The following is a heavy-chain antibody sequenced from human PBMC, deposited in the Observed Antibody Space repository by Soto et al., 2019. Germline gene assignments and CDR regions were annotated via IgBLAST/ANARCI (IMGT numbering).Heavy chain of an antibody. V-gene: IGHV1-69*13. Sequence: SVKVSCKASGGTFSSYAISWVRQAPGQGLEWMGGIIPIFGTANYAQKFQGRVTITADESTSTAYMELSSLRSEDTAVYYCARVVYDILTGYYSGYYYGMDVWGQGTTVTVSS. CDR1: GGTFSSYA. J-gene: IGHJ6*02. CDR3: ARVVYDILTGYYSGYYYGMDV. D-gene: IGHD3-9*01. CDR2: IIPIFGTA.